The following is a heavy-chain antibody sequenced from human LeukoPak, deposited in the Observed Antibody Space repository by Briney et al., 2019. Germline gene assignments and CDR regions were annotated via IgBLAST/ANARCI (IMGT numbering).Heavy chain of an antibody. V-gene: IGHV4-34*01. J-gene: IGHJ4*02. CDR2: INHSGST. D-gene: IGHD3-10*01. Sequence: SETLSLTCTVSGGSISSYYWSWIRQPPGKGLEWIGEINHSGSTNYNPSLKSRVTISVDTSKNQFSLKLSSVTAADTAVYYCAREQYGSGSYYNDYWGQGTLVTVSS. CDR1: GGSISSYY. CDR3: AREQYGSGSYYNDY.